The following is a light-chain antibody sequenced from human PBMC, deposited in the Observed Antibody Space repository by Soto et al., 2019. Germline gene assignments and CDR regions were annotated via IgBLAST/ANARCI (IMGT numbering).Light chain of an antibody. CDR2: DVS. CDR3: NSHSSGSTHVG. J-gene: IGLJ2*01. Sequence: QSALTQPDSVSGSPGQSITISCTGTSSDVGGYNFVSWYQQHPGKAPKLVIYDVSNRPSGVSNRFSGSKSGNTASLTISGLLDEDEADYYCNSHSSGSTHVGFGGGTKVTVL. V-gene: IGLV2-14*03. CDR1: SSDVGGYNF.